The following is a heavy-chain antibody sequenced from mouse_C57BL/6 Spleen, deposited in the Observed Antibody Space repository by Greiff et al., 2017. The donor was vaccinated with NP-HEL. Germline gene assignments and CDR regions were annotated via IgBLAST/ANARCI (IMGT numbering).Heavy chain of an antibody. CDR2: IDPSDSYT. D-gene: IGHD2-4*01. V-gene: IGHV1-69*01. CDR1: GYTFTSYW. J-gene: IGHJ4*01. CDR3: ARGLRPGAMDY. Sequence: VQLQQPGAELVMPGASVKLSCKASGYTFTSYWMHWVKQRPGQGLEWIGEIDPSDSYTNYNQKFKGKSTLTVDKSSSTAYMQLSSLTSEDSAVYYCARGLRPGAMDYWGQGTSVTVSS.